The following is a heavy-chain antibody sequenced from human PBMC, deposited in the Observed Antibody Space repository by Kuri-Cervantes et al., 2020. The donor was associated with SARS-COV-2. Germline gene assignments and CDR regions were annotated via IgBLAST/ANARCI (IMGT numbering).Heavy chain of an antibody. CDR3: ARASTSSDD. J-gene: IGHJ4*02. V-gene: IGHV4-59*01. Sequence: SKPLSLTFPLSGGSINSYYWSWIRQAPGKGLEWLGHVYYDVTTNYNPTLKRRATISLATSKSQFFLQLASVTAADTAVYFCARASTSSDDWGQRTPVTVSS. D-gene: IGHD4-11*01. CDR2: VYYDVTT. CDR1: GGSINSYY.